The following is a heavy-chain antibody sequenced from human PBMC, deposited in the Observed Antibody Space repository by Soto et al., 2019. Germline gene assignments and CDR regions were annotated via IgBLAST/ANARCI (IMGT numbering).Heavy chain of an antibody. D-gene: IGHD6-25*01. CDR2: IYPGDSDT. CDR1: GYSFTSYW. V-gene: IGHV5-51*01. J-gene: IGHJ3*02. CDR3: ARRAATELLGELYYAIEI. Sequence: GESLKISCKGSGYSFTSYWIGWVRQMPGKGLEWMGIIYPGDSDTRYSPSFQGQVTISADKSISTAYLQWNSLKASDTAMYYCARRAATELLGELYYAIEIWGQGTMVTVSS.